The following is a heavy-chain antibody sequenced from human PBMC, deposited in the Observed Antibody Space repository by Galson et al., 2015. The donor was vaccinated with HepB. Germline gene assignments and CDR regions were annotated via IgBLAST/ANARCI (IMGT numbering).Heavy chain of an antibody. Sequence: SVKVSCKASGYTFTGYYMHWVRQAPGQGLEWMGWINPNSGGTNYAQKFQGWVTMSRDTSISTAYMELSRLRSEDTAVYYCAVGVGAAGTDVFDIWGQGTMVTVSS. CDR3: AVGVGAAGTDVFDI. CDR1: GYTFTGYY. V-gene: IGHV1-2*04. J-gene: IGHJ3*02. D-gene: IGHD6-13*01. CDR2: INPNSGGT.